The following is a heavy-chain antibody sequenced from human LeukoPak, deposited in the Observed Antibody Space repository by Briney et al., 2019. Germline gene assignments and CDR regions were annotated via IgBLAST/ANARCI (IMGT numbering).Heavy chain of an antibody. CDR2: IIPIFGTA. CDR3: ARDSGPEVVGKSYGMVGPLAAFDI. CDR1: GGTFSSYA. D-gene: IGHD3-10*02. J-gene: IGHJ3*02. Sequence: SVKVSCKASGGTFSSYAISWVRQAPGQGLEWMGGIIPIFGTANYAQKFQGRVTITTDESTSTAYMELSSLRSEDTAVYYCARDSGPEVVGKSYGMVGPLAAFDIWGQGTMVTVSS. V-gene: IGHV1-69*05.